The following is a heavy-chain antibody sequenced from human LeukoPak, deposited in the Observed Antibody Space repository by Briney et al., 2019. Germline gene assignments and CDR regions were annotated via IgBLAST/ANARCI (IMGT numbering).Heavy chain of an antibody. Sequence: PGRSLRLSCAGSGFTFSSYGMHWVRQAPGKGLEWVAVIWYDGSNKYYADPVKGRFTISRDNSKNTLYLQMNSLRAEDTAVYYCARDGQGVAGPTRKRSYWYFDLWGRGTLVTVSS. J-gene: IGHJ2*01. CDR3: ARDGQGVAGPTRKRSYWYFDL. D-gene: IGHD6-19*01. CDR2: IWYDGSNK. V-gene: IGHV3-33*01. CDR1: GFTFSSYG.